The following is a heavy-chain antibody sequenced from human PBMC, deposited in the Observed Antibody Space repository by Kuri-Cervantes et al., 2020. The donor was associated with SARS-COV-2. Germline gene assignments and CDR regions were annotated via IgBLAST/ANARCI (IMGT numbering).Heavy chain of an antibody. D-gene: IGHD4-23*01. CDR1: GFTFSSYA. V-gene: IGHV3-30*14. CDR3: ARVDRTGGNAFVDY. CDR2: ISYDGSNK. Sequence: LSLTCAASGFTFSSYAMHWVRQAPGKGLEWVAVISYDGSNKYYADSVKGRFTISRDNSKNTLYLQMNSLRAEDTAVYYCARVDRTGGNAFVDYWGQGTLVTVSS. J-gene: IGHJ4*02.